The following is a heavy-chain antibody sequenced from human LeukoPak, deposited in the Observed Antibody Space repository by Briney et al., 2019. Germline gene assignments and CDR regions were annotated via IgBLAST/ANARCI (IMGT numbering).Heavy chain of an antibody. Sequence: PGRSLRLSCAASGFTFSSYAMHWVRQAPGKGLEWVAVISYDGSNKYYADSVKGRFTISRDNSKNTLYLQMNSLRAEDTAVYYCAKDRGYCSGGSCMRIDYWGQGTLVTVSS. V-gene: IGHV3-30*18. CDR1: GFTFSSYA. J-gene: IGHJ4*02. CDR3: AKDRGYCSGGSCMRIDY. CDR2: ISYDGSNK. D-gene: IGHD2-15*01.